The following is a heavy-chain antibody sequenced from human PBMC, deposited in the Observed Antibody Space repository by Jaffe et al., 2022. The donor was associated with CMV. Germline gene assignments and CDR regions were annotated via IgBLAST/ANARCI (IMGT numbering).Heavy chain of an antibody. CDR2: ISAYNGNT. D-gene: IGHD3-22*01. Sequence: QVQLVQSGVEVKKPGASVKVSCKASGYTFSSYGISWVRQAPGQGLEWMGWISAYNGNTNYAQNLQGRVTMTTDTSTSTAYMELRSLRSDDTAVYYCARGGYYYYSSGSSIELIDYWGQGTLVTVSS. CDR3: ARGGYYYYSSGSSIELIDY. V-gene: IGHV1-18*04. CDR1: GYTFSSYG. J-gene: IGHJ4*02.